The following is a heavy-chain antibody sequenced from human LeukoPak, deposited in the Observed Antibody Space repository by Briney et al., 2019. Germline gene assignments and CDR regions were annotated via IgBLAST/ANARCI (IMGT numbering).Heavy chain of an antibody. CDR3: ARDPYDFWSGYSSDAFDI. D-gene: IGHD3-3*01. V-gene: IGHV3-11*01. Sequence: GGSLRLSCAASGFTFSDYYMSWIRQAPGKGLEWVSYISSSGSTIYYADSVKGRFTISRDNAKNSLYLQMNSLRAEDTALYYCARDPYDFWSGYSSDAFDIWGQGTMVTVSS. CDR1: GFTFSDYY. CDR2: ISSSGSTI. J-gene: IGHJ3*02.